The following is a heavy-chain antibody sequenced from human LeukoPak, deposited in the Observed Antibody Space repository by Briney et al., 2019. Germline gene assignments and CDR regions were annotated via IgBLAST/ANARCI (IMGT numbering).Heavy chain of an antibody. CDR2: INPNSGGT. CDR3: ARPLYYYDSSGYYGDAFDI. Sequence: ASVKVSCKASGYTFTGYYMHWVRQAPGQGLEWMGWINPNSGGTNYAQKFQGWVTMTRDTSISTAYLQWSSLKASDTAMYYCARPLYYYDSSGYYGDAFDIWGQGTMVTVSS. J-gene: IGHJ3*02. CDR1: GYTFTGYY. V-gene: IGHV1-2*04. D-gene: IGHD3-22*01.